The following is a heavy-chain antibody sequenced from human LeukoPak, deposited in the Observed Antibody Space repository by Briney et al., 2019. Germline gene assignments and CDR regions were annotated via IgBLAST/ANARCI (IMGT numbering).Heavy chain of an antibody. CDR2: ISGSGGST. J-gene: IGHJ4*02. Sequence: GGSLRLSCAAPGFTFSRNAMSWVRQAPGKGLEWVSAISGSGGSTYYADSVKGRFTISRDNSKNTLYLQMNSLRAEDTAVYYCGKGDLGSCSSSSCNHYWAQGTLVTVSS. CDR3: GKGDLGSCSSSSCNHY. V-gene: IGHV3-23*01. CDR1: GFTFSRNA. D-gene: IGHD2-2*01.